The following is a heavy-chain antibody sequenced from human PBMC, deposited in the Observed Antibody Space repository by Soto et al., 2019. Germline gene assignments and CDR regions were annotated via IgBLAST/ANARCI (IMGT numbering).Heavy chain of an antibody. Sequence: QVPLVQSGAEVKKPGASVKVSCKASGYTFTSYAMHWVRQAPGQRLEWMGWINAGNGNTKYSQKFQGRVTITRDTPASTAYMELSSLRSEDTAVYYCASSLAAAKNYYYYMDVWGKGTTVTVSS. CDR3: ASSLAAAKNYYYYMDV. CDR2: INAGNGNT. J-gene: IGHJ6*03. D-gene: IGHD6-13*01. V-gene: IGHV1-3*01. CDR1: GYTFTSYA.